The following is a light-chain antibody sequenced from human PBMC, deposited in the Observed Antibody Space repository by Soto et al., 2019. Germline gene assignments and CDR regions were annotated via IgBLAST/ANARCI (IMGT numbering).Light chain of an antibody. J-gene: IGKJ3*01. Sequence: EIVITQSPDTMSVSPGERVTLSCRASQSVSSRLAWYQQKPGQSPRLLIYGASTRATGIPARFSGSGSGTDFTLTISRLEPEDFAVYYCQQGRTFGPGTKVDIK. V-gene: IGKV3-15*01. CDR1: QSVSSR. CDR2: GAS. CDR3: QQGRT.